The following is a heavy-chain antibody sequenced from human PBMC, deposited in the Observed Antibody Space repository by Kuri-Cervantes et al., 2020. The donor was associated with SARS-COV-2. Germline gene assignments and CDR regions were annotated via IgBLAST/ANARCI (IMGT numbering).Heavy chain of an antibody. Sequence: GESLKISCAASGFTFSSYAIHWVRQAPGKGLEWVANIKKDGSEKYYVDSVKGRFTISRDNAKNSLYLQMNSLRAEDTAVYYCAREQWLELDAFDIWGQGTMVTVSS. CDR1: GFTFSSYA. CDR2: IKKDGSEK. J-gene: IGHJ3*02. CDR3: AREQWLELDAFDI. V-gene: IGHV3-7*01. D-gene: IGHD6-19*01.